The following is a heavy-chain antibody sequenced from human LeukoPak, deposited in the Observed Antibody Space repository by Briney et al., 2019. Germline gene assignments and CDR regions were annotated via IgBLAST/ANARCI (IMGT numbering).Heavy chain of an antibody. D-gene: IGHD1-26*01. CDR1: GFTFSSYS. V-gene: IGHV3-48*04. CDR3: ARSGSHDC. Sequence: PGGSLRLSCAASGFTFSSYSMNWVRQAPGKGLEWVSYISSSSNTIYYADSVKGRFTISRDNAKNSLYLQMNSLRADDTAVYYCARSGSHDCWGQGTLVTVSS. CDR2: ISSSSNTI. J-gene: IGHJ4*02.